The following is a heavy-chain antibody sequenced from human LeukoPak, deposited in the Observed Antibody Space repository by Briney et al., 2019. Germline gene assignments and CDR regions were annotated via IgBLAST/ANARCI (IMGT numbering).Heavy chain of an antibody. D-gene: IGHD6-19*01. CDR1: GGSISTYY. Sequence: SETLSRTCTFSGGSISTYYWSWIRKPPGKGLEWIGYIYYSGTTNYNPSLKSRVTISVDTSKNQFSLKLSSVTAADTAVYYCARGYSSGGYGENFDLWGRGTLVTVSS. CDR2: IYYSGTT. J-gene: IGHJ2*01. V-gene: IGHV4-59*01. CDR3: ARGYSSGGYGENFDL.